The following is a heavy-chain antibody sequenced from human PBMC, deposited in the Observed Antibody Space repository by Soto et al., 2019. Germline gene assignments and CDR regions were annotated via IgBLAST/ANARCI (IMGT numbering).Heavy chain of an antibody. CDR3: TPHWPIDY. D-gene: IGHD1-1*01. J-gene: IGHJ4*02. Sequence: EVQLVESGGGLVKPGGSLRLSCAASGFTFSNAWMSWVRQAPGKGLECVGRIKSKTDGGTTDYAAPVKGRFTISGDDSHNTLYLQMNSLQTEDRAVYDCTPHWPIDYWGPGTLVTVSS. CDR2: IKSKTDGGTT. V-gene: IGHV3-15*01. CDR1: GFTFSNAW.